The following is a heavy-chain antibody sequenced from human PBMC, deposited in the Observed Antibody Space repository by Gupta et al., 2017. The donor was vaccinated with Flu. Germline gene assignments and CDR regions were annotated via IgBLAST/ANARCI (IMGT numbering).Heavy chain of an antibody. CDR3: AKGFNYVFDF. Sequence: EVQLLESGGGLVQPGGSLRLSCAASGFTFGRYAMSWVRQAPGKGLEWVSGITVSGDYTYYADSVKGRFTISRDNSENTLYLQTNSLRADDTAVYYCAKGFNYVFDFWGQGTLVTVSS. CDR2: ITVSGDYT. J-gene: IGHJ4*02. D-gene: IGHD4-4*01. CDR1: GFTFGRYA. V-gene: IGHV3-23*01.